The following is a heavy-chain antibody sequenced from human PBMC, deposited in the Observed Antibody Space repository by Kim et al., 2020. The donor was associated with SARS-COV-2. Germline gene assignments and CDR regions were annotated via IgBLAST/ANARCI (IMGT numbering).Heavy chain of an antibody. CDR1: GFTFSSYA. D-gene: IGHD6-13*01. CDR3: AKGVETCSSSWYYFNY. V-gene: IGHV3-23*01. J-gene: IGHJ4*02. CDR2: ISGSGGST. Sequence: GGSLRLSCAASGFTFSSYAMSWVRQAPGKGLEWVSAISGSGGSTYYADSVKGRFTISRDNSKNTLYLQMNSLRAEDTAVYYCAKGVETCSSSWYYFNYWGQGTLVTVSS.